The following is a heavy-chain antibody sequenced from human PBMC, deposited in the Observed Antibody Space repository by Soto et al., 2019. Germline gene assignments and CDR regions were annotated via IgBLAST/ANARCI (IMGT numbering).Heavy chain of an antibody. J-gene: IGHJ6*02. Sequence: GGSLRLSCAASGFTFSSVAMNWVRQAPGKGLEWVSGISGSGDSTFYADSVKGRFTISRDNSKNTLYLQMSSLRAGDTAVYYCAILIVLVPATIRNAMDVWGQGTTVTVSS. CDR1: GFTFSSVA. V-gene: IGHV3-23*01. CDR3: AILIVLVPATIRNAMDV. CDR2: ISGSGDST. D-gene: IGHD2-2*01.